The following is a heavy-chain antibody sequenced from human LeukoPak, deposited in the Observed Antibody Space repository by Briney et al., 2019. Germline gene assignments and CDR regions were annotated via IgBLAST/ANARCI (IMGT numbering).Heavy chain of an antibody. Sequence: SETLSLTCAVYGGSLSGYYWSWVRQPPGKGLEGIGEINHSGRTNYNTTLTSQVTISVDTSNNLFSLNLISVTAADTAVYYCAREVLYFYWSHRFDPWVQGTLVTVSS. CDR3: AREVLYFYWSHRFDP. CDR2: INHSGRT. J-gene: IGHJ5*02. D-gene: IGHD3-9*01. CDR1: GGSLSGYY. V-gene: IGHV4-34*01.